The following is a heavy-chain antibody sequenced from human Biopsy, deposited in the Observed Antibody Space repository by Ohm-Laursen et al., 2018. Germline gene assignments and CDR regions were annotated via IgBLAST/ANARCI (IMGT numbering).Heavy chain of an antibody. V-gene: IGHV3-23*05. CDR1: GISFSRSA. Sequence: SLRLSCAASGISFSRSAMNWVRQAPGKGLEWVSGIDGSGSSTYYADSVKGRFTISRDNSKNTPYLQMNSLRAEDTAVYYCAEGDWIYYFDYWGQGTLVTVSS. CDR3: AEGDWIYYFDY. D-gene: IGHD2-21*02. CDR2: IDGSGSST. J-gene: IGHJ4*02.